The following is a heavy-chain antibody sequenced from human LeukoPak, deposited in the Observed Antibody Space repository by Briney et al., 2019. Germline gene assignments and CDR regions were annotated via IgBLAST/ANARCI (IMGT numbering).Heavy chain of an antibody. CDR1: GYTFTSYG. Sequence: ASVQVSCKASGYTFTSYGITWVRQATGQGLEWMGWMNPNSGNTGYAQKFQGRVTMTRNTSISTAYMGLSSLRSEDTAVYYCARGGSISYYMDVWGKGTTVTISS. CDR3: ARGGSISYYMDV. V-gene: IGHV1-8*02. D-gene: IGHD2-2*01. J-gene: IGHJ6*03. CDR2: MNPNSGNT.